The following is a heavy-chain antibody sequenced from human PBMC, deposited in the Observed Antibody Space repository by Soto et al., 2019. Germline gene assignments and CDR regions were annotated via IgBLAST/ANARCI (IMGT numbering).Heavy chain of an antibody. D-gene: IGHD6-13*01. CDR3: ARDPVDSSSWYLGYYYYGMDV. CDR1: GFTFSSYG. CDR2: IWYDGSNK. Sequence: SLGLSCAASGFTFSSYGMHWVRQAPGKGLEWVAVIWYDGSNKYYADSVKGRFTISRDNSKNTLYLQMNSLRAEDTAVYYCARDPVDSSSWYLGYYYYGMDVWGQGTTVTVSS. J-gene: IGHJ6*02. V-gene: IGHV3-33*01.